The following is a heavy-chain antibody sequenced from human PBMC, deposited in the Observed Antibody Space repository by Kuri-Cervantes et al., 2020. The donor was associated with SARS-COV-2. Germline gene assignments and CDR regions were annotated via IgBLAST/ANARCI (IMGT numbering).Heavy chain of an antibody. CDR2: INSDESST. CDR1: GFTFSYYY. D-gene: IGHD2-15*01. Sequence: GGSLRLSCAASGFTFSYYYMSGVRQAPGKGLVWVSRINSDESSTSYADSVKGRFTISRDNDKNTLYLQMNSLRADDTAVYYCARALSSGGSCYPGGYFDIWGQGTMVTVSS. V-gene: IGHV3-74*01. J-gene: IGHJ3*02. CDR3: ARALSSGGSCYPGGYFDI.